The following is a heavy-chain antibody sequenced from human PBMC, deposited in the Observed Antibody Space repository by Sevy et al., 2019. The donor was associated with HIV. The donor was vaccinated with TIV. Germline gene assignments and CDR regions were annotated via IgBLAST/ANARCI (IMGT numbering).Heavy chain of an antibody. D-gene: IGHD3-22*01. CDR3: ARDNRVSYYYGMDV. CDR2: IYYSWST. Sequence: SETLSLTCTVSGGSISSGGYYWSWIRQHPGKGLEWIGYIYYSWSTYYDPSLKSRVTISVDTSKNQFSLKLSSVTAADTAVYYCARDNRVSYYYGMDVWGQGTTVTVSS. J-gene: IGHJ6*02. V-gene: IGHV4-31*03. CDR1: GGSISSGGYY.